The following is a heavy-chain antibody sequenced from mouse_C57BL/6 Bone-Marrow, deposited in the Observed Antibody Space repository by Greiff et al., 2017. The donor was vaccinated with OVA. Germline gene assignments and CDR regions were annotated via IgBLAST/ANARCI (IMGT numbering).Heavy chain of an antibody. CDR2: IDPENGDT. CDR1: GFNIKDDY. V-gene: IGHV14-4*01. Sequence: VQLKQSGAELVRPGASVKLSCTASGFNIKDDYMHWVKQRPEQGLEWIGWIDPENGDTEYASKFQGKATIPADTSSNTAYLQLSSLTSEDTAVYYCTTGGGFDYWGQGTTLTVSS. J-gene: IGHJ2*01. CDR3: TTGGGFDY.